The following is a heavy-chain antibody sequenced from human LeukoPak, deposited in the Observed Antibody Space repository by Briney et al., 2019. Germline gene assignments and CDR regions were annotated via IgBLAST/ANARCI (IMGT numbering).Heavy chain of an antibody. CDR1: GFTFSSYW. Sequence: GGSLRLSCAASGFTFSSYWMSWVRQAPGKGLEWVANIKQDGSEKYYVDSVKGRFTISRDNAKNSLYLRMNSLRAEDTAVYYCAREVEMATIIYFDYWGQGTLVTVSS. V-gene: IGHV3-7*01. J-gene: IGHJ4*02. D-gene: IGHD5-24*01. CDR2: IKQDGSEK. CDR3: AREVEMATIIYFDY.